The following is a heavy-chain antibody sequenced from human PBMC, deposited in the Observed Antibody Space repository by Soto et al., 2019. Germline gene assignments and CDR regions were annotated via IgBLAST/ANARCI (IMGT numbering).Heavy chain of an antibody. CDR2: IYYSGST. V-gene: IGHV4-59*01. Sequence: PSETLSLTCTVSGGSISSYYWSWIRQPPGKRLEWIGYIYYSGSTNYNPSLKSRVTISVDTSKNQFSLKLSSVTAADTAVYYCARGIQLWPITYYFDDWGQATRVTVAS. CDR1: GGSISSYY. CDR3: ARGIQLWPITYYFDD. D-gene: IGHD5-18*01. J-gene: IGHJ4*02.